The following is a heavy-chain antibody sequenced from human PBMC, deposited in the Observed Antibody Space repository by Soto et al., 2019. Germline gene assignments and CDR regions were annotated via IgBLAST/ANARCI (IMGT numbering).Heavy chain of an antibody. CDR1: GYTFSTSG. CDR3: ASGPRMFSISYCSGADCSLGY. CDR2: ISAYNGNT. V-gene: IGHV1-18*01. Sequence: QVQLVQSGAEVKKPGASVKVSCKASGYTFSTSGISWVRQAPGQGLEWMGWISAYNGNTNNAQKRQGRVILNTDTSTSKDYMELSSLRSDDTAVYYCASGPRMFSISYCSGADCSLGYWGQGTLVTVSS. D-gene: IGHD2-15*01. J-gene: IGHJ4*02.